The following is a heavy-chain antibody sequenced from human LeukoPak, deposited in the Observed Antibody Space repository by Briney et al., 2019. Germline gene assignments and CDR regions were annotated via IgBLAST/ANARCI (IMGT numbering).Heavy chain of an antibody. J-gene: IGHJ4*02. CDR1: GYTFTSYY. CDR2: INPSGGST. CDR3: ARDSVYYDSSGLVPNFDY. D-gene: IGHD3-22*01. Sequence: ASVKVSCKASGYTFTSYYMHWVRQAPGQGLEWMGIINPSGGSTSYAQKFQGRVTMTRDMSTSTVYMELGSLRSEDTAVYYCARDSVYYDSSGLVPNFDYWGQGTLVTVSS. V-gene: IGHV1-46*01.